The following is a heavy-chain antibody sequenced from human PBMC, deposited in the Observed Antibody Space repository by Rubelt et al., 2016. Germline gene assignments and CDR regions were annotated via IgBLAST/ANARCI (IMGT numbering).Heavy chain of an antibody. D-gene: IGHD2-15*01. V-gene: IGHV1-3*01. CDR3: ARGYCSGGSCSPFDY. J-gene: IGHJ4*02. Sequence: GQRLEWMGWINAGNGNTKYSQKFQGRVTITRDTSASTAYVELSSLRSEDTAVYYCARGYCSGGSCSPFDYWGQGTLVTVSS. CDR2: INAGNGNT.